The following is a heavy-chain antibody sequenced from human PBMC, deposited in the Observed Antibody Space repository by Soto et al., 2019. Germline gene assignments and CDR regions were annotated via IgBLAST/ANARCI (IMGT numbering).Heavy chain of an antibody. V-gene: IGHV1-18*01. J-gene: IGHJ4*02. D-gene: IGHD2-2*02. Sequence: ASVKVSCKASGYTFTSYGISWVRQAPGQGLEWMGWISTYNGNTNYAQKLQGRVTMTTDTSTSTAYMELRSLRSDDTAVYYCARVASPGYCSGISCYTDYWGQGTLVTVSS. CDR3: ARVASPGYCSGISCYTDY. CDR1: GYTFTSYG. CDR2: ISTYNGNT.